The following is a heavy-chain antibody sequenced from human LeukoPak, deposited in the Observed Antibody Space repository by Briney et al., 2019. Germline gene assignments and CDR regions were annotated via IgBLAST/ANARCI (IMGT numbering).Heavy chain of an antibody. CDR2: IYYSGST. CDR1: GGSISSYY. CDR3: ARADGRLATDIDY. D-gene: IGHD5-12*01. V-gene: IGHV4-59*01. Sequence: SETLSLTCTVSGGSISSYYWSWIRQPPGKGLEWIGYIYYSGSTNYNPSLKSRVTISVDRSKNQFSLKLSSVTAADTAVYYCARADGRLATDIDYWGQGTLVTVSS. J-gene: IGHJ4*02.